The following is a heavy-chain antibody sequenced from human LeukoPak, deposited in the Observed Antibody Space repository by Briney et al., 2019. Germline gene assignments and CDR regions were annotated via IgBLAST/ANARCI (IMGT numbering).Heavy chain of an antibody. D-gene: IGHD3-16*01. CDR2: IYYSGNT. J-gene: IGHJ3*02. V-gene: IGHV4-61*01. CDR1: GGSVSSASYY. CDR3: ARVGQGAFDI. Sequence: PSETLSLTCTVSGGSVSSASYYWSWIRQPPGKGLEWIGYIYYSGNTNNNPFLKSRLTISVDTSKNQFSLKLSSVTAADTAVYYCARVGQGAFDIWGQGRMVTVSS.